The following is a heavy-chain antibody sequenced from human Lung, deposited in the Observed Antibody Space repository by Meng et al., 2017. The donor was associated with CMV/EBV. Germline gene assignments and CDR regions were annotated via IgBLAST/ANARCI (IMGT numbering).Heavy chain of an antibody. CDR2: ISSSSSTI. CDR1: GFTFSSYS. CDR3: ARVGLVTIFGVVKGMDV. J-gene: IGHJ6*02. Sequence: GGSXRLSCAASGFTFSSYSMNWVRQAPGKGLEWVSYISSSSSTIYYADSVKGRFTISRDNAKNSLYLQMNSLRAEDTAVYYCARVGLVTIFGVVKGMDVWXQGTXVTVSS. D-gene: IGHD3-3*01. V-gene: IGHV3-48*04.